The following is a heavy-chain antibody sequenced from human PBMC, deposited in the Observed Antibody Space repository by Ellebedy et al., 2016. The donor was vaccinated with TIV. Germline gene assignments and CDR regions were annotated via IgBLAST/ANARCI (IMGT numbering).Heavy chain of an antibody. D-gene: IGHD1-14*01. CDR3: ARTTAFDV. CDR2: IYSTGRT. J-gene: IGHJ3*01. CDR1: GGSIGSSGYY. V-gene: IGHV4-39*07. Sequence: SETLSLXXTVSGGSIGSSGYYWGWIRQPPGKGLEWIGYIYSTGRTRYNPSLEGRVTMSVDMSKSQFSLRLSSVTASDTAVYYCARTTAFDVWGQGTMVTVSS.